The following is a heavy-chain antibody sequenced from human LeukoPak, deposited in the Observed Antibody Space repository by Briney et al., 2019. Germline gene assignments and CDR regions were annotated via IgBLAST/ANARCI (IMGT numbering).Heavy chain of an antibody. Sequence: SETLSLTCTVSGGSISGYYWSWIRQPPGKGLEWIGYIYDSGNTKYNPSLKSRVTISVDTSKNQFSLKLSSVTAADTAVYYSARLASGSYGPLTPFDYWGQGTLVTVSS. CDR3: ARLASGSYGPLTPFDY. J-gene: IGHJ4*02. CDR2: IYDSGNT. V-gene: IGHV4-59*08. D-gene: IGHD1-26*01. CDR1: GGSISGYY.